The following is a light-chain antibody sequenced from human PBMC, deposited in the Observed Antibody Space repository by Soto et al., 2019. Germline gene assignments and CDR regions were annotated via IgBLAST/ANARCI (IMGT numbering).Light chain of an antibody. CDR1: SSDIGGYNY. CDR3: TSYTSSTANND. J-gene: IGLJ1*01. CDR2: EVS. Sequence: QSALTQPASVSGSPGQSITFSCTGTSSDIGGYNYVSWYQQHPGKAPKLMIYEVSNRPSGVSDRFSGSKSGNTASLTISGLQSEDEAVYYCTSYTSSTANNDFGTRTKLTVL. V-gene: IGLV2-14*01.